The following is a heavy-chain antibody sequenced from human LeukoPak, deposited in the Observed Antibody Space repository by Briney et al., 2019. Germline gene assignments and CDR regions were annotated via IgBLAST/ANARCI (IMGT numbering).Heavy chain of an antibody. Sequence: GESLKISCKGSGFSFDTHWIGWVRQMPGKGLEWMGIIYPGDSDIRYSPSFQGQVILSADKSISTAYLQWSSLKASDTAMYYCVGSSGYSDYYLHHWGQGTLVTVSS. CDR3: VGSSGYSDYYLHH. J-gene: IGHJ4*02. CDR1: GFSFDTHW. CDR2: IYPGDSDI. D-gene: IGHD3-22*01. V-gene: IGHV5-51*01.